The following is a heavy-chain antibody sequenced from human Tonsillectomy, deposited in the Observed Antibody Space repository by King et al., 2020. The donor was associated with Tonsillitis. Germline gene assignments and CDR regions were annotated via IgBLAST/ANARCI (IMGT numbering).Heavy chain of an antibody. Sequence: DVQLVESGGGLVQPGGSLRLSCAASGFTFSSYWMSWVRQAPGKGLEWVANIKQDGSEKYYVDSVKGRFTISRDNAKNSLYLQMNSLRAEDTAVYYCARVSGTIFGVVLPHLDYWGQGTLVTVSS. J-gene: IGHJ4*02. CDR2: IKQDGSEK. CDR1: GFTFSSYW. V-gene: IGHV3-7*01. CDR3: ARVSGTIFGVVLPHLDY. D-gene: IGHD3-3*01.